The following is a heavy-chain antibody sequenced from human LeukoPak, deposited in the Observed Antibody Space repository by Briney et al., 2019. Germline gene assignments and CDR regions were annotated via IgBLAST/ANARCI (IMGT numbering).Heavy chain of an antibody. D-gene: IGHD2-15*01. CDR1: GGSISSYH. Sequence: PSETLSLTCTVSGGSISSYHWSWIRQPPGKGLEWIGCIYYSGSTNYNPSLKSRVTISVDTSKNQFSLKLSSVTAADTAVYYCARGAAPYWYFDLWGRGTLVTVSS. V-gene: IGHV4-59*01. CDR3: ARGAAPYWYFDL. CDR2: IYYSGST. J-gene: IGHJ2*01.